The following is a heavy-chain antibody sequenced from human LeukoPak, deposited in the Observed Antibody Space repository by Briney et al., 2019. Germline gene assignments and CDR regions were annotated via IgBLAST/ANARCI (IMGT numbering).Heavy chain of an antibody. V-gene: IGHV4-59*01. CDR1: GGSISSYF. CDR3: ARDRWLGY. J-gene: IGHJ4*02. D-gene: IGHD5-12*01. CDR2: IYYSGST. Sequence: SETLSLTCTVSGGSISSYFWSWVRQPLGKGLEWIGYIYYSGSTNYNPSLKSRVTISVDTSKNQFSLKLASVTTADTAVYYCARDRWLGYWGQGTLVTVSS.